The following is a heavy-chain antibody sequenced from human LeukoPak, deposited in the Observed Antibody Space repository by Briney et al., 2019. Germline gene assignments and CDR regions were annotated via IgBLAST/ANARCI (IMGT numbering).Heavy chain of an antibody. Sequence: GGSLRLSCAASGFTFGSYGMHWVRQAPGKGLDWVAFIRYDGNNPYYSASVKGRFTISRDNSKNTVLLQMNNLRLEDAAVYYCAELGITMIGGVWGKGPTVTISS. V-gene: IGHV3-30*02. CDR2: IRYDGNNP. CDR3: AELGITMIGGV. J-gene: IGHJ6*04. CDR1: GFTFGSYG. D-gene: IGHD3-10*02.